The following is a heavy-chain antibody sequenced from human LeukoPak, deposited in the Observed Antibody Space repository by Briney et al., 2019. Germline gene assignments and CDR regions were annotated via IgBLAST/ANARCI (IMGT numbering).Heavy chain of an antibody. CDR2: VSAGGGTT. Sequence: TGGSLRLSCAASGFTFSTYAMNWVRQAPGKGLEWVSGVSAGGGTTYYGDSVKGRFTISRDNSKNTVFLQMNNLRAEDAAIYYCAKGFYDTGRYSPFDSWGQGTLVTVSS. V-gene: IGHV3-23*01. D-gene: IGHD3-22*01. CDR1: GFTFSTYA. J-gene: IGHJ4*02. CDR3: AKGFYDTGRYSPFDS.